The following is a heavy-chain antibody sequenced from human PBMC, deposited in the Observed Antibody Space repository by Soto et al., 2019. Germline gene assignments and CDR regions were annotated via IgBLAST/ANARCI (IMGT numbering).Heavy chain of an antibody. CDR1: GGTFSSYA. CDR2: IIPIFGTA. V-gene: IGHV1-69*13. J-gene: IGHJ6*02. Sequence: SVKVSCKASGGTFSSYASSWVRQAPGQGLEWMGGIIPIFGTANYAQKFQGRVTITADESTSTAYMELSSLRSEDTAVYYCARLTYSSSSNYYYGMDVWGQGATVTVSS. CDR3: ARLTYSSSSNYYYGMDV. D-gene: IGHD6-13*01.